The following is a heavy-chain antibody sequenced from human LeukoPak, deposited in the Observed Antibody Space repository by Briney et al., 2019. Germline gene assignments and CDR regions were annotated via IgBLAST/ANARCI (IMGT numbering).Heavy chain of an antibody. Sequence: PGGSLRLSCAASGFTFSSYGMSWVRQAPGKGLVWVSRINSDGSSTSYADSVKGRFTISRDNAKNTLYLQMNSLRAEDTAVYYCARDQGPPYSSGPDWWFDPWGQGTLVTVSS. CDR1: GFTFSSYG. CDR3: ARDQGPPYSSGPDWWFDP. V-gene: IGHV3-74*01. D-gene: IGHD6-19*01. CDR2: INSDGSST. J-gene: IGHJ5*02.